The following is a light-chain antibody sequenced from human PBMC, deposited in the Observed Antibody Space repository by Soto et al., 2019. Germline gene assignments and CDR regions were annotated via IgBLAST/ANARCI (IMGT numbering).Light chain of an antibody. CDR3: QQRGNWPPIT. CDR2: DAS. Sequence: ETVLTQSPATLSLSPGERATLSCRASQSVSRFLAWYQQKPGQAPRLLIYDASNRATGIPARFSGSGSGTDFTLTISSLEPEDFAFYYCQQRGNWPPITFGQGTRLDIK. CDR1: QSVSRF. J-gene: IGKJ5*01. V-gene: IGKV3-11*01.